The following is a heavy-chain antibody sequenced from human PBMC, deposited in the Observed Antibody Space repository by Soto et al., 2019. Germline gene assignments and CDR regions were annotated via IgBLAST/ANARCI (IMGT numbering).Heavy chain of an antibody. J-gene: IGHJ3*02. Sequence: QVQLVQSGAEVKKPGASVKISCKASGYSFTSQYVHWVRQAPGQGLEWMGIINPNGGSTTYAQKFPGRGPMHGDPSPSTVQVGRGSPRSGDPAVYFWAREQGLRTGGGGTEPLDIWGQGTMVTVAS. CDR2: INPNGGST. V-gene: IGHV1-46*03. D-gene: IGHD5-12*01. CDR3: AREQGLRTGGGGTEPLDI. CDR1: GYSFTSQY.